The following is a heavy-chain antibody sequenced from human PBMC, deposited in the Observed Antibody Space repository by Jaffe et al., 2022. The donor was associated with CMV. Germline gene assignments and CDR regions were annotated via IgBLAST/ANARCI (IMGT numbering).Heavy chain of an antibody. CDR1: GFTFSSYA. Sequence: EVQLVESGGGLVQPGGSLRLSCAASGFTFSSYAMSWVRQAPGKGLEWVSAISGSGGSTYYADSVKGRFTISRDNSKNTLYLQMNSLRAEDTAVYYCAKDQRSRSVRGVSPGWFDPWGQGTLVTVSS. CDR2: ISGSGGST. J-gene: IGHJ5*02. CDR3: AKDQRSRSVRGVSPGWFDP. D-gene: IGHD3-10*01. V-gene: IGHV3-23*04.